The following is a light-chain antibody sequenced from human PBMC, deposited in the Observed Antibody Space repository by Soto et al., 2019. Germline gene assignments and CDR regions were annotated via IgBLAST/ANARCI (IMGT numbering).Light chain of an antibody. J-gene: IGKJ1*01. CDR2: DSS. CDR1: QSLSSNF. V-gene: IGKV3-20*01. CDR3: QKYNISPWT. Sequence: EIVLTQSPATLSLSPGERATLSCRASQSLSSNFLAWYQQKPGQAPRLLIYDSSTRATGFPDRFSGSGSGTNFTPPIIRLGPEVFAVYYCQKYNISPWTFGKGTKGKIK.